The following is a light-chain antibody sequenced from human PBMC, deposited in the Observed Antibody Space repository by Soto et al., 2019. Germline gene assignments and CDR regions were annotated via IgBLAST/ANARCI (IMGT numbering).Light chain of an antibody. Sequence: QSALTQPASVSGSPGQSITISCTGTNTDVGGYDRVSWHQHHPGKAPKMLIFEVFNRPSGISDRFSGSKSGDTASLTISGLQAEDEADYYCISYIPSTTTHWVFGGGTKLTVL. CDR1: NTDVGGYDR. CDR3: ISYIPSTTTHWV. J-gene: IGLJ3*02. CDR2: EVF. V-gene: IGLV2-14*01.